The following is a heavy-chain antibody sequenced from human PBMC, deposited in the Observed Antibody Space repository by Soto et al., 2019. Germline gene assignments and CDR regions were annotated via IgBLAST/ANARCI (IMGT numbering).Heavy chain of an antibody. CDR1: GFNFSSYV. CDR3: AKDRGRGSPVSGGLDV. D-gene: IGHD3-10*01. J-gene: IGHJ6*02. Sequence: EVQLVESGGGLVKPGGSLRLSCAASGFNFSSYVLNWVRQAPGKGLELVSFISSSSSYTYYSDSVKDRFTISRDNAKNSLFLQMNSLRAEDTAVYYCAKDRGRGSPVSGGLDVWGQGTTVTVSS. CDR2: ISSSSSYT. V-gene: IGHV3-21*02.